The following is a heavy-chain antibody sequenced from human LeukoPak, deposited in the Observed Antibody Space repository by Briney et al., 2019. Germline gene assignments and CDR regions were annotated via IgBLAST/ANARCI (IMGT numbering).Heavy chain of an antibody. CDR1: GYNFSNYS. CDR2: INTDNGNA. CDR3: ASQLGYCSGGSCLNAFDI. J-gene: IGHJ3*02. V-gene: IGHV1-18*01. D-gene: IGHD2-15*01. Sequence: VASVKVSCKPSGYNFSNYSISWVRQAPGQGLEWMGWINTDNGNANYAQKVQDRVTLTTDTSTNMAYMELRSLTGDDTAVYYRASQLGYCSGGSCLNAFDIWGQGTMVTVSS.